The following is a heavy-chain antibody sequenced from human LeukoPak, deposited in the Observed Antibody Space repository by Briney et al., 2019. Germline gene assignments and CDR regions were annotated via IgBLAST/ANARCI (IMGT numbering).Heavy chain of an antibody. CDR3: EAYGSV. CDR1: GLIFSNYW. CDR2: IKEDGSET. Sequence: GGSLRLSCAASGLIFSNYWMTWVRQAPGKGLEWVANIKEDGSETYYVDSVKGRFTISRDNDKNTLYLQMNSLRAEDTAVYYCEAYGSVWGQGTLVTVSS. D-gene: IGHD3-10*01. V-gene: IGHV3-7*03. J-gene: IGHJ4*02.